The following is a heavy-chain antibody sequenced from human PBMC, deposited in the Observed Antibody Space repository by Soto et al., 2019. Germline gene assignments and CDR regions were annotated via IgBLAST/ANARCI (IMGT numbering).Heavy chain of an antibody. D-gene: IGHD6-13*01. Sequence: SLNVSCKTSGCTLSIDAVSWVRQAPGQGLEWMGGIIPIFGTANYAQKFQGRVTITADESTSTAYMELSSLRSEDTAVYYCARDRWQQLVPANSHNYYYGMEVWGQGTTVTVSS. CDR1: GCTLSIDA. CDR3: ARDRWQQLVPANSHNYYYGMEV. CDR2: IIPIFGTA. V-gene: IGHV1-69*13. J-gene: IGHJ6*02.